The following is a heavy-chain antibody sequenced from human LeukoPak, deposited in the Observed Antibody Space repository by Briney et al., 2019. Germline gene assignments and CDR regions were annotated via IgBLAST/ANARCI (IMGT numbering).Heavy chain of an antibody. CDR1: GGSISSGDYY. Sequence: SETLSLTCTVSGGSISSGDYYWSWIRQPPGKALEWLGSIYSSGSTYYDPPLKSRITVSADMSKNQFSLKVTSVTAADTAVYYCARRGNDYGDCWFDYWGLGNLVIVSS. J-gene: IGHJ4*02. V-gene: IGHV4-39*01. D-gene: IGHD4-17*01. CDR3: ARRGNDYGDCWFDY. CDR2: IYSSGST.